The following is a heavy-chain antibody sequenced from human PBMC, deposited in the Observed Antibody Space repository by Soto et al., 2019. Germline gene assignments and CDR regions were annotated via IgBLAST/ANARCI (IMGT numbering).Heavy chain of an antibody. CDR1: GYTFTSYA. CDR2: INAGNGNT. D-gene: IGHD5-12*01. CDR3: ARANIVAIPSDY. J-gene: IGHJ4*02. V-gene: IGHV1-3*01. Sequence: ASVKVSCKASGYTFTSYAMHWVRQAPGQRLEWMGWINAGNGNTKYSQKFQGRVTITRDTSASTAYMELSSLRSEDTAVYYCARANIVAIPSDYWGQGTLVTVSS.